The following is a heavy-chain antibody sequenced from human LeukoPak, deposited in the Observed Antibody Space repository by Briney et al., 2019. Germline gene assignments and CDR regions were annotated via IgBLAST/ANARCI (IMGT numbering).Heavy chain of an antibody. CDR3: ARDGGPFDS. J-gene: IGHJ4*02. V-gene: IGHV3-7*01. CDR2: INQGGSEK. CDR1: GFTFRSYW. Sequence: GWALRLSSAASGFTFRSYWMSWVRQAPGKGLEWVANINQGGSEKYYVDSVKGRFTISRDNAKKSLYLQMNSLRADDTAVYYCARDGGPFDSWGQGTLVTVSS. D-gene: IGHD3-16*01.